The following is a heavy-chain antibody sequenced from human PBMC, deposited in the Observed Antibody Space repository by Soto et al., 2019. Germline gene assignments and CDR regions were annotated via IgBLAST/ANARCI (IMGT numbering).Heavy chain of an antibody. V-gene: IGHV1-8*01. CDR2: MNPNSGNT. J-gene: IGHJ3*02. CDR3: AARVGEQLVRGAFDI. CDR1: GYTFTSYD. D-gene: IGHD6-6*01. Sequence: ASVKVSCKASGYTFTSYDINWVRQATGQGLEWMGWMNPNSGNTGYAQKFQGRVTMTRNTSISTADMELSSLRSEDTAVYYCAARVGEQLVRGAFDIWGQGTMVTVSS.